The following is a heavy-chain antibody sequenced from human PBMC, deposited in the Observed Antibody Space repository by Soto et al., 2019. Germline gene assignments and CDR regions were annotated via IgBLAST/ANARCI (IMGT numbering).Heavy chain of an antibody. Sequence: ASVKVSCKASGCTCTSYARNWGRQAPGQGREWMGWINTNTGNPTYARGSTGRFVLSLASSVSTAYLETCSLKAEDTAVYYSARDRGIAAAGTQPDYYHYRMDVWGQGTTVTVSS. CDR3: ARDRGIAAAGTQPDYYHYRMDV. CDR1: GCTCTSYA. CDR2: INTNTGNP. D-gene: IGHD6-13*01. V-gene: IGHV7-4-1*01. J-gene: IGHJ6*02.